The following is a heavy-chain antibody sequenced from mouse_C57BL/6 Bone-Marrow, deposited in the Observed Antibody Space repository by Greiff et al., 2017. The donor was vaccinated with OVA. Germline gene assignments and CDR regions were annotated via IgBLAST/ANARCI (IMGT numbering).Heavy chain of an antibody. D-gene: IGHD2-5*01. CDR3: ARNLRSNYLYYFDY. J-gene: IGHJ2*01. CDR1: GFSLTSYA. Sequence: VQLQQSGPGLVAPSQSLSITCTVSGFSLTSYAISWVRQPPGKGLEWLGVIWTGGGTNYNSALKSRLSISKDNSKSQVFLKMNSLQTDDTARYYCARNLRSNYLYYFDYWGQGTTLTVSS. V-gene: IGHV2-9-1*01. CDR2: IWTGGGT.